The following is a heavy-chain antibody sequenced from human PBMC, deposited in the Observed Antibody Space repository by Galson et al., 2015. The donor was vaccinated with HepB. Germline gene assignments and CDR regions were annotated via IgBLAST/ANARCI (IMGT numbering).Heavy chain of an antibody. Sequence: GKGLEWVGRIRSKANSYATAYAASVKGRFTISRDDSKNTAYLQMNSLKTEDTAVYYCTRPPYCSSTSCNYYYYYMDVWGKGTTVTVSS. D-gene: IGHD2-2*01. V-gene: IGHV3-73*01. CDR2: IRSKANSYAT. J-gene: IGHJ6*03. CDR3: TRPPYCSSTSCNYYYYYMDV.